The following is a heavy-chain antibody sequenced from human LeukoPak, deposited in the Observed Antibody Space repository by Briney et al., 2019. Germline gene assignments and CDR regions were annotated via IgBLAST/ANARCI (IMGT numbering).Heavy chain of an antibody. V-gene: IGHV3-33*01. D-gene: IGHD5-24*01. CDR3: ETLHDYGGY. Sequence: GGSLRLSCAASGFTFRSYGFHWVRQAPGKGLEWVAVIWYDGSQKYYGDSVKGRFTVSRDDSKNTLSLQMNSLRAEDTAVYYCETLHDYGGYWGQGTLVTVSS. CDR1: GFTFRSYG. J-gene: IGHJ4*02. CDR2: IWYDGSQK.